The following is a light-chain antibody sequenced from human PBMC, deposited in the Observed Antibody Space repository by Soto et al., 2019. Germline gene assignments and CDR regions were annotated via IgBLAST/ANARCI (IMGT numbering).Light chain of an antibody. CDR1: NIGSKS. V-gene: IGLV3-21*04. J-gene: IGLJ7*01. Sequence: SYELTQPPSVSVAPGKTASITCGGNNIGSKSVHWYQQKAGQAPVVIMYSDTDRPSGIPERFSGSKSGNTATLTIKRVEAGDEADYYCQVWDSSGDLHAVFGGGTKLTVL. CDR3: QVWDSSGDLHAV. CDR2: SDT.